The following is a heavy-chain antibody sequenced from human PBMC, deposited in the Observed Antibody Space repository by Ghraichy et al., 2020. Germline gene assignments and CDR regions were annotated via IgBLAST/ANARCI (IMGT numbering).Heavy chain of an antibody. CDR1: GYTFTTNG. D-gene: IGHD2-15*01. V-gene: IGHV1-3*04. CDR3: ARDDGGRLNY. Sequence: ASVKVSCKASGYTFTTNGVYWVRQAPGQRLEWMGWINTGNGNTKYSLEFQARVTITRDASANTVYMELSSLRSEETAVYYCARDDGGRLNYWGQGTLVTVSS. CDR2: INTGNGNT. J-gene: IGHJ4*02.